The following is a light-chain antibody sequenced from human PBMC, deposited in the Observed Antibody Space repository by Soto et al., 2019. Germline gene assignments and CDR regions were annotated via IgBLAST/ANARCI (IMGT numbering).Light chain of an antibody. CDR3: SSYTTNNTSV. Sequence: QSVRTQPASVSGSPGQSITISCTGTSSDVGVYNYVSWYQQHPGKAPKLMIYEVSNRPSGVSHRFSGSKSGNTASLTISGLPAEDEADYYCSSYTTNNTSVLGTGTKVTVL. CDR2: EVS. CDR1: SSDVGVYNY. V-gene: IGLV2-14*01. J-gene: IGLJ1*01.